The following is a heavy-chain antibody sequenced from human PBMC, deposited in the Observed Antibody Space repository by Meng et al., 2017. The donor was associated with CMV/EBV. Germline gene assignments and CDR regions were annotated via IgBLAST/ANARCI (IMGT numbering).Heavy chain of an antibody. D-gene: IGHD2-2*01. CDR1: GFNFSNYE. CDR2: ISSSGNTK. J-gene: IGHJ1*01. CDR3: AKDHESCSSTSCYFL. V-gene: IGHV3-48*03. Sequence: GESLKISCAASGFNFSNYEMNWVRQAPGKGLEWLSYISSSGNTKYYADSVKGRFTISRDNAKNSLYLQMNSLRPEDAAVYYCAKDHESCSSTSCYFLWGQGTLVTVS.